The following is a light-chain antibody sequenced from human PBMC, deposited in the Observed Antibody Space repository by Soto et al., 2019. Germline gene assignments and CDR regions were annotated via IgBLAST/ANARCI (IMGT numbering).Light chain of an antibody. V-gene: IGLV2-14*01. CDR2: EVS. Sequence: QSALTQPASVSGSPGQSITISCTGTSYDVGGYNYVSWYQQHPGKAPKLMIYEVSNRPSGVSYRFSGSKSGNTASLTISGLRAEDEADYYCSSYTNSAIVFGGGTKVTVL. CDR1: SYDVGGYNY. J-gene: IGLJ3*02. CDR3: SSYTNSAIV.